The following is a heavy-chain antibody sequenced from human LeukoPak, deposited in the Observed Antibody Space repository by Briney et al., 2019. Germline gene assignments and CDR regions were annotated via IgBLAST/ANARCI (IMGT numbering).Heavy chain of an antibody. CDR2: IKSKTDGGTT. Sequence: KTGGSLRLSCAAAGFTFSNAWMSWVRQAPGKGLEWVGRIKSKTDGGTTDYAAPVKGRFTISREDSKNTLYLQMNSLKTEDTAVYYCTTSLRREQPGLDYWGQGALVTVSS. CDR3: TTSLRREQPGLDY. D-gene: IGHD1-26*01. J-gene: IGHJ4*02. V-gene: IGHV3-15*01. CDR1: GFTFSNAW.